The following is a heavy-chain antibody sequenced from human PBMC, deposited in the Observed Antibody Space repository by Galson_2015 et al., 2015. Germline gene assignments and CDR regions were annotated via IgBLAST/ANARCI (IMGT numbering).Heavy chain of an antibody. V-gene: IGHV1-3*01. Sequence: AADGDPKYSQKFQDRVTITRDTSATTAYMDLSSLTSEDTAVYYCARDMACTGDNCYGISHYYAMDVWGQGTTVTVSS. D-gene: IGHD2-15*01. CDR2: AADGDP. CDR3: ARDMACTGDNCYGISHYYAMDV. J-gene: IGHJ6*02.